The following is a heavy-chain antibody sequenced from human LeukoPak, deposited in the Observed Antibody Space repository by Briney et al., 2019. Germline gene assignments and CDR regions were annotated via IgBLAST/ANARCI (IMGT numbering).Heavy chain of an antibody. CDR3: ARANALYCSSTSCLFVY. CDR1: GYTFTRYY. Sequence: ASVKVSCKPSGYTFTRYYMHWVRQAAGQGLEWMAWINPNSGGTYYAQNFHDRITMTRDTSISTAYMELSRLGSDDTAICYCARANALYCSSTSCLFVYWGEGTLVTVS. CDR2: INPNSGGT. D-gene: IGHD2-2*01. J-gene: IGHJ4*02. V-gene: IGHV1-2*02.